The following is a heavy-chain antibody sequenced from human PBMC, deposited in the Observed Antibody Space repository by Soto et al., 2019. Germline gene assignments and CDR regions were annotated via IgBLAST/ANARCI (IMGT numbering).Heavy chain of an antibody. V-gene: IGHV5-51*01. CDR3: ARRAGYYYDSSGYPTGAFDI. CDR1: GYSFTSYW. D-gene: IGHD3-22*01. Sequence: GEALKISCKGSGYSFTSYWIGWGRQMPGKGLGWMGIIYPGDSDTRYSPSFQGQVTFSAGKSISTAYLKWSSLKASDTAMYYCARRAGYYYDSSGYPTGAFDIWGQGTMVTVSS. J-gene: IGHJ3*02. CDR2: IYPGDSDT.